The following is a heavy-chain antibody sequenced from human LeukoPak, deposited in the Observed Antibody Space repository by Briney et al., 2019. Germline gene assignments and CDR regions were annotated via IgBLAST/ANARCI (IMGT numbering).Heavy chain of an antibody. J-gene: IGHJ4*02. Sequence: PSETLSLTCNVSSGSIRSYYWSWIRRPPGKGLEWIGYIYYSGSTNYDPSIKSRVTISVDTTKNHFSLKTSSVTAADTAVYYCAIVLSSSSKVFDYWGQGILVIVSS. CDR2: IYYSGST. CDR1: SGSIRSYY. CDR3: AIVLSSSSKVFDY. D-gene: IGHD6-6*01. V-gene: IGHV4-59*01.